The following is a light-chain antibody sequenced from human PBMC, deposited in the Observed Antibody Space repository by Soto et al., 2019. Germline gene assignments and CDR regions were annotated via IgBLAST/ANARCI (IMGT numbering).Light chain of an antibody. CDR2: GNX. J-gene: IGLJ3*02. CDR3: QSYDSSLSGSV. CDR1: SSNIGAGYD. V-gene: IGLV1-40*01. Sequence: QSVLTQPPSVSGAPGQRVTISCTGSSSNIGAGYDVHWYQQLPGTAXXPXXYGNXXRPSGVXXXFSGSKSXXXXXXAITGLQAEDEADYYCQSYDSSLSGSVFGGGTKVTVL.